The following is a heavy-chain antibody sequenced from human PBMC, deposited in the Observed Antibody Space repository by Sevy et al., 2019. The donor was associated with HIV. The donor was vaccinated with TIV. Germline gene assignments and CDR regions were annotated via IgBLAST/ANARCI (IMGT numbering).Heavy chain of an antibody. CDR1: GFTFSSYW. CDR2: INSDGSST. J-gene: IGHJ6*02. Sequence: GGSLRLSCAASGFTFSSYWMHWVRQAPGKGLVWVSRINSDGSSTSYADSVKGRFTISRDNAKNTLYLQMKSLRAEDTAVYYCARGLNYYYGSGSYYNYYYYGMDVWGQGTTVTVSS. V-gene: IGHV3-74*01. D-gene: IGHD3-10*01. CDR3: ARGLNYYYGSGSYYNYYYYGMDV.